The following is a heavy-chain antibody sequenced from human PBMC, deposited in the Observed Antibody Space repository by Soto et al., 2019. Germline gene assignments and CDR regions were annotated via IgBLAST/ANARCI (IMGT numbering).Heavy chain of an antibody. J-gene: IGHJ1*01. V-gene: IGHV3-23*01. Sequence: GGSLRLSCAASGFTFSSFAMSWVRQAPGKGLEWVSAISGSGGSTYYADSVKGRFTISRDNSNNTLYLQMNSLRAEDTAVYYCAIQESTVTILYFQHWGQGTLVTVSS. D-gene: IGHD4-4*01. CDR1: GFTFSSFA. CDR3: AIQESTVTILYFQH. CDR2: ISGSGGST.